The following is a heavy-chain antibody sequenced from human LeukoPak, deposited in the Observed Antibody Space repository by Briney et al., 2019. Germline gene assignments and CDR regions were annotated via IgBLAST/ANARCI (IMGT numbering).Heavy chain of an antibody. V-gene: IGHV3-30*04. J-gene: IGHJ6*03. CDR1: GFTFSSYA. CDR2: ISYDGSNK. CDR3: AREITMVRGGYMDV. D-gene: IGHD3-10*01. Sequence: GGSLRLSCAASGFTFSSYAMHWVRQAPGKGLEWVAVISYDGSNKHYADSVKGRFTISRDNSKNTLYLQMNSLRAEDTAVFYCAREITMVRGGYMDVWGKGTTVTVSS.